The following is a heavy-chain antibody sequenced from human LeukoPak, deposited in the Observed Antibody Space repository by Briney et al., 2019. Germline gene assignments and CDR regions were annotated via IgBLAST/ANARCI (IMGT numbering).Heavy chain of an antibody. D-gene: IGHD1-26*01. J-gene: IGHJ4*02. CDR2: IRYDGSNK. Sequence: GGSLRLSCAASGFTFSSYAMHWVRQAPGKGLEWVAFIRYDGSNKYYADSVKGRFTISRDNSKNTLYLQMNSLRAEDTAVYYCAKKYSGSSNYFDYWGRGTLVTVFS. V-gene: IGHV3-30*02. CDR3: AKKYSGSSNYFDY. CDR1: GFTFSSYA.